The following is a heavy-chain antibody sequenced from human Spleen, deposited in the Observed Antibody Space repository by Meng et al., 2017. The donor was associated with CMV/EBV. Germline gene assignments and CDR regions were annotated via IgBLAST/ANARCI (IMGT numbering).Heavy chain of an antibody. CDR3: ARIERRRILKYCGSDCSTTDY. V-gene: IGHV4-34*12. J-gene: IGHJ4*02. D-gene: IGHD2-21*02. CDR2: IIHSGST. CDR1: GGSFSGYY. Sequence: QLQLQQWGAGLLKPSETLSLTCGVYGGSFSGYYWSWIRQPPGKGLEWIGEIIHSGSTNYNPSLKSRVTISVDTSKNQFSLKLGSVTAADTAVYYCARIERRRILKYCGSDCSTTDYWGQGTLVTVSS.